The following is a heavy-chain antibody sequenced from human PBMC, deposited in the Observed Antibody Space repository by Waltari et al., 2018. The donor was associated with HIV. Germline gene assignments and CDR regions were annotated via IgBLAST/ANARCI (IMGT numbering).Heavy chain of an antibody. V-gene: IGHV1-69*01. Sequence: QVQLVQSGAEVKKPGSSVKVSCKASGGTFSSYAISWVRQAPGQGLEWMGGIIPIFGTANYAQKFQGRVTITADEATSTAYMELSSLRSEDTAVYYCARGWGVRGVIPTGRYYGMDVWGQGTTVTVSS. CDR3: ARGWGVRGVIPTGRYYGMDV. J-gene: IGHJ6*02. D-gene: IGHD3-10*01. CDR2: IIPIFGTA. CDR1: GGTFSSYA.